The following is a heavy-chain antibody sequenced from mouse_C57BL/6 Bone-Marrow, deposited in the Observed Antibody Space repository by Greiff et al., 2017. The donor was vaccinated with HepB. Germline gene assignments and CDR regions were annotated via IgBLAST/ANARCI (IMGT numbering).Heavy chain of an antibody. Sequence: QVQLKESGPELVKPGASVKISCKASGYAFSSSWMNWVKQRPGKGLAWIGRIYPGDGDTNYNGKFKGKATLTADKSYSTAYMHLSSLTSEDSAVYFCARTGYSGYDGYFDVWGTGTTVTVSS. V-gene: IGHV1-82*01. D-gene: IGHD2-2*01. CDR3: ARTGYSGYDGYFDV. CDR1: GYAFSSSW. J-gene: IGHJ1*03. CDR2: IYPGDGDT.